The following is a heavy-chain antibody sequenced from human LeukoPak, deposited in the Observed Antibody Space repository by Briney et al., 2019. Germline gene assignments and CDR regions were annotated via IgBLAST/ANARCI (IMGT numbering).Heavy chain of an antibody. J-gene: IGHJ4*02. Sequence: SETLSLTCTVSGGSISSGDYYWSWIRQPPGKGLEWIGYIYYSGSTYYNPSLKSRVTISVDTSKNQFSLKLSSVTAADTAVYYCAREVGYGELDFAYWGQGTLVTVSS. CDR3: AREVGYGELDFAY. V-gene: IGHV4-30-4*01. CDR1: GGSISSGDYY. D-gene: IGHD3-10*01. CDR2: IYYSGST.